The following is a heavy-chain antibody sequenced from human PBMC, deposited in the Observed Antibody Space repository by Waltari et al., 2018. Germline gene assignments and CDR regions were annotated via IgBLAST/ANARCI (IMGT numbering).Heavy chain of an antibody. Sequence: QVQLQESGPGLVKPSETLSLTCTVSGASISSHYWRWIRQPPGKGLEWIGYIYYSWSTNYNPSLKIRVTISVDTSKNQFSLKLSSVTAADTAVYYCARAKNWNEAGMDVWGQGTTVTVSS. D-gene: IGHD1-1*01. CDR1: GASISSHY. CDR3: ARAKNWNEAGMDV. J-gene: IGHJ6*02. CDR2: IYYSWST. V-gene: IGHV4-59*11.